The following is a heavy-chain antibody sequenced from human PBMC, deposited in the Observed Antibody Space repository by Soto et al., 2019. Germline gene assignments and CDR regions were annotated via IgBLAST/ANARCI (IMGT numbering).Heavy chain of an antibody. Sequence: PSETLSLTCAVSGGSFTSNNWWPWVRQPPGQGLEWIGAIYRTGSTNYNPSLKSRVTISLDKSENQFSLKVTSLTAADTAVYYCASRDPGTSVDYWGQGTLVTVSS. CDR1: GGSFTSNNW. V-gene: IGHV4-4*02. CDR3: ASRDPGTSVDY. D-gene: IGHD1-7*01. J-gene: IGHJ4*02. CDR2: IYRTGST.